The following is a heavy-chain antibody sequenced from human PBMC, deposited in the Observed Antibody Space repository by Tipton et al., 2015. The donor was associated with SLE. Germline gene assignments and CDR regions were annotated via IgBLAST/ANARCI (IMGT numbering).Heavy chain of an antibody. CDR2: IYYSGST. CDR3: ARGGYYDSSGVPYFDY. J-gene: IGHJ4*02. Sequence: GLVKPSETLSLTCAVYGGSFSGYYWSWIRQPPGKGLEWIGYIYYSGSTNYNPSLKSRVTISVDTSKNQFSLKLSSVTAADTAVYYCARGGYYDSSGVPYFDYWGQGTLVTVSS. V-gene: IGHV4-59*01. CDR1: GGSFSGYY. D-gene: IGHD3-22*01.